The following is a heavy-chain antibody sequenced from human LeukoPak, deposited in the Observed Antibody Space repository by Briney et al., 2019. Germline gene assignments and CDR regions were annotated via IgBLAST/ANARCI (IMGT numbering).Heavy chain of an antibody. D-gene: IGHD6-13*01. CDR3: ARRSSSYGMDV. Sequence: AEALKFSCTGSCYSFSTYWIGWVRQKPGKGLEWMGMIDPGDSDTKYSPSFQGQVIISADKSISSAYLQWSSLKASDTAMFYCARRSSSYGMDVWGQGTTVTVSS. CDR2: IDPGDSDT. CDR1: CYSFSTYW. V-gene: IGHV5-51*01. J-gene: IGHJ6*02.